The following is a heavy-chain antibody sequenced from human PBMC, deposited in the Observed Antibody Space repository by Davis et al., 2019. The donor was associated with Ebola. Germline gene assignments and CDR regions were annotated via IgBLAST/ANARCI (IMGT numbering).Heavy chain of an antibody. Sequence: PSETLSLTCAVYGGSFSGYYWSWIRQPPGKGLEWIGEINHSGSTNYNPSLKSRVTISVDTSKNQFSLKLSSVTAADTAVYYCARLTGTTREYFQHWCQGTLVTVSS. D-gene: IGHD1-7*01. CDR2: INHSGST. V-gene: IGHV4-34*01. CDR3: ARLTGTTREYFQH. J-gene: IGHJ1*01. CDR1: GGSFSGYY.